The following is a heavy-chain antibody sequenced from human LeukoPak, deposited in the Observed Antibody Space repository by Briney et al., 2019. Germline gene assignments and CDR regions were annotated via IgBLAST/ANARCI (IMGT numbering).Heavy chain of an antibody. CDR3: AGIWYFGDNNWRYFDY. D-gene: IGHD1-20*01. CDR2: IDPDGSET. Sequence: PGGSLRLSCAASGFTFSNFWMSWVRQAPGKGLEWVANIDPDGSETQYVGSVKGRFTASRDNAKNSLYLQMNSLRAEDTAIYYCAGIWYFGDNNWRYFDYWGQGTLVTVSS. V-gene: IGHV3-7*01. CDR1: GFTFSNFW. J-gene: IGHJ4*02.